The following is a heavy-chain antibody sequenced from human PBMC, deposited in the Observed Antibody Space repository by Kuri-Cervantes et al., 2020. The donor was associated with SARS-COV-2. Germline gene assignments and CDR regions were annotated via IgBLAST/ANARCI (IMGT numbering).Heavy chain of an antibody. CDR2: INSDGSST. CDR1: GFTFSSYW. V-gene: IGHV3-74*01. CDR3: ARGAQDIVVVPAAKDWFDP. Sequence: GGSLRLSCAASGFTFSSYWMHWVRQAPGKGLVWVSRINSDGSSTSYADSVKGRFTISRDNAKNTLYLQMNSLRAEDTAVYYCARGAQDIVVVPAAKDWFDPWGQGTLVTVSS. D-gene: IGHD2-2*01. J-gene: IGHJ5*02.